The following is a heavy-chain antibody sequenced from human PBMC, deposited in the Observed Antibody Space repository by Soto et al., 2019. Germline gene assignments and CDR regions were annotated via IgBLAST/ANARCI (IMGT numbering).Heavy chain of an antibody. CDR3: AIVGAVRTSFRWFDL. CDR1: GFAFKTYT. Sequence: EGQLVESGGGLVKPGGSLRLSCAASGFAFKTYTMEWLRQPPGKGLEWVSSITISGNYIYYADSVKGRFPISTDNGRQSLYRPTHSLRAEDTAVYYFAIVGAVRTSFRWFDLWCPGTVVTVSS. J-gene: IGHJ5*02. CDR2: ITISGNYI. D-gene: IGHD2-2*01. V-gene: IGHV3-21*01.